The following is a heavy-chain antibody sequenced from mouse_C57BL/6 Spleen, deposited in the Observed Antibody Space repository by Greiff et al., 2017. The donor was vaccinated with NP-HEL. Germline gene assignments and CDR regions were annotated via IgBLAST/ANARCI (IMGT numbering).Heavy chain of an antibody. CDR3: ARGSPRWFAY. CDR1: GYAFTNYL. V-gene: IGHV1-54*01. Sequence: VQLQQSGAELVRPGTSVKVSCKASGYAFTNYLIEWVKQRPGQGLEWIGVINPGSGGTNYNEKFKGKATLTADKSSSTAYMQLSSLTSEDSAVYLCARGSPRWFAYWGQGTLVTVSA. J-gene: IGHJ3*01. CDR2: INPGSGGT.